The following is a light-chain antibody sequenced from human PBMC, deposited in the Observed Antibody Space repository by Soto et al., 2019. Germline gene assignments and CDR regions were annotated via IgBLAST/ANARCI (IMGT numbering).Light chain of an antibody. V-gene: IGKV3-20*01. CDR2: GAS. CDR3: QQYGSSGT. CDR1: QTVRNNY. J-gene: IGKJ1*01. Sequence: EFVLPQSPGTLSLSPGERATLSFMASQTVRNNYLAWYQQKPGQAPRLLIYGASNRATGIPDRFSGSGSGTDFTLTISRLEPEDFAVYYCQQYGSSGTFGQGTKV.